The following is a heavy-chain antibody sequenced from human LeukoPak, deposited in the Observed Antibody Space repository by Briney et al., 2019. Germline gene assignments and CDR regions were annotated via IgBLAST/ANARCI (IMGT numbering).Heavy chain of an antibody. V-gene: IGHV3-23*01. D-gene: IGHD2-15*01. Sequence: GGSLRLSCAASGFTFSSYAMSWVGQAPGKGLEWVSAISSSGGSTYYADSVEGRFTISRDNSKNTLYLQMNSLRAEDTAVYYCAKTKSGYCSGGSCYVDYWGQGTLVTVSS. CDR3: AKTKSGYCSGGSCYVDY. CDR1: GFTFSSYA. J-gene: IGHJ4*02. CDR2: ISSSGGST.